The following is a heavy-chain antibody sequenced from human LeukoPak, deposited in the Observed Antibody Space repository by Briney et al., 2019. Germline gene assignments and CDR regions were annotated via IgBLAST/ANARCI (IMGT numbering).Heavy chain of an antibody. J-gene: IGHJ4*02. D-gene: IGHD1-1*01. CDR1: GFTVSSNY. V-gene: IGHV3-66*01. CDR3: AKVLGAGTTAPFDY. Sequence: GGSLRLSCAASGFTVSSNYMSWVRQAPGKGLEWVSVIYSGGSTYYADSVKGRFTISRDNSKNTLYLRMNSLRAEDTAVYYCAKVLGAGTTAPFDYWGQGTLVTVSS. CDR2: IYSGGST.